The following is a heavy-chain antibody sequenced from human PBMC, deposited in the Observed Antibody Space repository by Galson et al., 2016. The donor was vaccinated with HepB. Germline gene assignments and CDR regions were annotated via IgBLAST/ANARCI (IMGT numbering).Heavy chain of an antibody. CDR1: GYTFTSYD. CDR2: IGAYNGDT. D-gene: IGHD2-15*01. V-gene: IGHV1-18*01. J-gene: IGHJ3*02. Sequence: SVKVSCKASGYTFTSYDISWVRQAPGQGLEWMGWIGAYNGDTNYAQKVQGRVTMTTDTSTSTAYMEIWSLTSDDTAVYYCARDRGFAEDTFDIWGQGTVLTVSS. CDR3: ARDRGFAEDTFDI.